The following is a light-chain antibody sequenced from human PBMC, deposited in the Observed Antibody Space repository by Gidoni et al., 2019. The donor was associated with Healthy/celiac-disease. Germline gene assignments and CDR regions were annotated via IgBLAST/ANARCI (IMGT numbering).Light chain of an antibody. Sequence: QSVLTQPHSVSGDPGQRVTISCTGRSSNIGAGYDVHWYQQLPGTAPKLLIYGNSNRPSGVPDRFSGSKSGTSASLAITGLQAEDEADYYCQSYDSSLCGWVFGGGTKLTVL. J-gene: IGLJ2*01. CDR3: QSYDSSLCGWV. V-gene: IGLV1-40*01. CDR2: GNS. CDR1: SSNIGAGYD.